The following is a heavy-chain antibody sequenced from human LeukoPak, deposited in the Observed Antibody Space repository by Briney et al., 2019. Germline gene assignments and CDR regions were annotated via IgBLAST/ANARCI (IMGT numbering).Heavy chain of an antibody. CDR1: GFTFSSYA. Sequence: PGGSLRLSCVVSGFTFSSYAMNWVRQAPGKGLEWVSYISSSGSTIYYADSVKGRFTISRDNAKNSLYLQMNSLRAEDTAVYYCARYYYDSKVFDYWGQGTLVTVSS. V-gene: IGHV3-48*03. D-gene: IGHD3-22*01. J-gene: IGHJ4*02. CDR2: ISSSGSTI. CDR3: ARYYYDSKVFDY.